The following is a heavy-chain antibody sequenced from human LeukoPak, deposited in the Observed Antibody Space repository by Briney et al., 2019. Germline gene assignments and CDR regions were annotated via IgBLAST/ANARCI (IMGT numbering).Heavy chain of an antibody. CDR2: IHYSGST. V-gene: IGHV4-59*01. CDR1: GGSISSYY. Sequence: PSETLSLTCTVSGGSISSYYWSWIRQPPGKALEWIGYIHYSGSTNYNPSLKSRVTISVDTSKNQFSLRLTSVTAADTAVYYCARVQTNTQVTPYCSGGSCNWFDPWGQGTLVTVSS. CDR3: ARVQTNTQVTPYCSGGSCNWFDP. D-gene: IGHD2-15*01. J-gene: IGHJ5*02.